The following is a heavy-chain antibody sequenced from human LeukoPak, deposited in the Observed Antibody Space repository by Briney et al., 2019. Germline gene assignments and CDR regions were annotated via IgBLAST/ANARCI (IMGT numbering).Heavy chain of an antibody. J-gene: IGHJ4*02. V-gene: IGHV3-48*02. CDR3: ARRMSSGSNPFDY. CDR1: GFTFSIYG. CDR2: ISSGGSTI. Sequence: SGRSLRLSCAASGFTFSIYGMNWVRQAPGKGLGWVSYISSGGSTIYYADSVKGRFTISRDNAKNSLDLEMNSLRDEDTAVYYCARRMSSGSNPFDYWGQGTLVTVSS. D-gene: IGHD1-26*01.